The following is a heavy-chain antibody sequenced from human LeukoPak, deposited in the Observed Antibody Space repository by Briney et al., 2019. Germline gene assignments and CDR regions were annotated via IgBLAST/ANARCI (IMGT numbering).Heavy chain of an antibody. D-gene: IGHD2-2*01. J-gene: IGHJ3*02. CDR2: FDPEDGET. CDR3: ATGVVVVPAATSGNRDAFDI. Sequence: PWASVKVSCKVSGYSLTELSMHWVRQAPGKGLEWMGGFDPEDGETIYAQKFQGRVTMTEDTSTDTAYMELSSLRSEDTAVYYCATGVVVVPAATSGNRDAFDIWGQGTMVTVSS. CDR1: GYSLTELS. V-gene: IGHV1-24*01.